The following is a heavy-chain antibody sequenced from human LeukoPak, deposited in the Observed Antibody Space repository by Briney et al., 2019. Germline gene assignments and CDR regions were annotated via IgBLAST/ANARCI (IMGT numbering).Heavy chain of an antibody. CDR2: INHSGST. J-gene: IGHJ3*02. CDR1: GGSFSGCY. D-gene: IGHD6-19*01. CDR3: ARARASKAGRRATAFDI. V-gene: IGHV4-34*01. Sequence: SETLSLTCAVYGGSFSGCYWSWIRQPPGEGLEWIGEINHSGSTNYNPSLRSRVTISVDTSKNQFSLKLSSVTAADTAVYYCARARASKAGRRATAFDIWGQGTMVTVSS.